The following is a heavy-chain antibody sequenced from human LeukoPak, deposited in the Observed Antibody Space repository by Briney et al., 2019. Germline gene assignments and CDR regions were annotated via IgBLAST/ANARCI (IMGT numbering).Heavy chain of an antibody. D-gene: IGHD3-9*01. CDR2: INHSGST. Sequence: PSETLSLTCTVSGGSINSYYWNWIRQPPGKGLEWIGEINHSGSTNYTPSLKCRVTISVDTSKIHFSLKLLSVTAADTDLYSCAPFMGFYDILTSPQSRFDNWGQGTLVTVSS. V-gene: IGHV4-34*01. CDR1: GGSINSYY. CDR3: APFMGFYDILTSPQSRFDN. J-gene: IGHJ4*02.